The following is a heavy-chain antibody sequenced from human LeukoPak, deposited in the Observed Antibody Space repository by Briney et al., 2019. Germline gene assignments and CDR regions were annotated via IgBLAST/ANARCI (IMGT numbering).Heavy chain of an antibody. CDR1: GFSFSNYW. J-gene: IGHJ5*02. Sequence: PGGSLRLSCAGSGFSFSNYWMNWVRQAPGKGLEWVANIKQDGSEKYYVDSVKGRFTISRDNAKNSLFLQMNSLRAEDTAMYYCARGGGITISGVVSPSWGQGTLVTVSS. D-gene: IGHD3-3*01. V-gene: IGHV3-7*01. CDR2: IKQDGSEK. CDR3: ARGGGITISGVVSPS.